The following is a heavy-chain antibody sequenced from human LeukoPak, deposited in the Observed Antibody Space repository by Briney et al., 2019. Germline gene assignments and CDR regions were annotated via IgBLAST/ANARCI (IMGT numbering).Heavy chain of an antibody. J-gene: IGHJ6*02. CDR3: AIRAPNMVRGVIKAYYYYGMDV. V-gene: IGHV1-2*02. CDR1: GYTFTGYY. Sequence: VASVKVSCKASGYTFTGYYMHWVRQAPGQGLEWMGWINPNSGGTNYAQKFQGRVTMTRDTSISTAYMELSRLRSDDTAVYYCAIRAPNMVRGVIKAYYYYGMDVWGQGTTVTVSS. D-gene: IGHD3-10*01. CDR2: INPNSGGT.